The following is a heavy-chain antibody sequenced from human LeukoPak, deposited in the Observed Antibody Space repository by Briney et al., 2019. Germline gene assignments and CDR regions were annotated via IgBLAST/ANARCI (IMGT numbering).Heavy chain of an antibody. CDR3: ARDRSSGRNAFDI. CDR2: INHSGST. CDR1: GGSFSGYY. J-gene: IGHJ3*02. Sequence: SETLSLTCAVYGGSFSGYYWSWIRQPPGKGLEWIGEINHSGSTNYNPSLKSRVTISVDTSKNQFSLKLSSVTAADTAVYYCARDRSSGRNAFDIWGQGTMVTVSS. V-gene: IGHV4-34*01. D-gene: IGHD2-15*01.